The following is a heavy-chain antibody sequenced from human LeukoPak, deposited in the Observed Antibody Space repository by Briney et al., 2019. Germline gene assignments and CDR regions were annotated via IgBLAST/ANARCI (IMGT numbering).Heavy chain of an antibody. Sequence: GESLKISCKGSGYSFTSYWISWVRQMPGKGLEWMGRIDPSDSYTDYSPSFQGHVTISTDKSISTAYLQWSSLKASDIAMYYCASACASGLPGAFDIWGQGTMVAVSS. CDR1: GYSFTSYW. V-gene: IGHV5-10-1*01. CDR3: ASACASGLPGAFDI. D-gene: IGHD3-10*01. CDR2: IDPSDSYT. J-gene: IGHJ3*02.